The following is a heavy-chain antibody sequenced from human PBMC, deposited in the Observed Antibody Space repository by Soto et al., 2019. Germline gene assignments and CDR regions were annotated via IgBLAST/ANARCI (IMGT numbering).Heavy chain of an antibody. CDR2: ISWNSGSI. J-gene: IGHJ4*02. CDR3: AKDWGENHYYFDY. CDR1: GFTFDDYA. Sequence: GGSLRLSCAASGFTFDDYAMHWVRQAPGKGLEWVSGISWNSGSIGYADSVKGRFTISRDNAKNSLYLQMNSLRAEDTALYYCAKDWGENHYYFDYWGQGTLVTVSS. D-gene: IGHD3-16*01. V-gene: IGHV3-9*01.